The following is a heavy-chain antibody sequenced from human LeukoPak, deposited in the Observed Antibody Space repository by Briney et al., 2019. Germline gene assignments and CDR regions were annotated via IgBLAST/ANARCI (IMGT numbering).Heavy chain of an antibody. Sequence: SETLSLTCTVSGGSISSSSYYWGWIRQPPGKGLEWIGSIYYSGSTYYNPSLKSRVTISVDTSKNQFSLKLSSLTAADTAVYYCARGDDSYGSLLDYWGQGTLVTVSS. CDR3: ARGDDSYGSLLDY. J-gene: IGHJ4*02. D-gene: IGHD5-18*01. V-gene: IGHV4-39*07. CDR1: GGSISSSSYY. CDR2: IYYSGST.